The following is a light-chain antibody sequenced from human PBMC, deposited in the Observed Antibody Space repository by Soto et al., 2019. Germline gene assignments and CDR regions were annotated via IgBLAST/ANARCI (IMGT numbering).Light chain of an antibody. J-gene: IGKJ4*01. Sequence: DIVMTQSPDSLAVSLGERATINCKSSQSVLYNSNNKKYLAWYQQKPGKAPKLLIYAASSLQSGVPSRFSGSGSGTDFTLTISSLQPEDFATYYCQQSYSTPAFGGGTKVEIK. CDR3: QQSYSTPA. V-gene: IGKV4-1*01. CDR1: QSVLYNSNNKKY. CDR2: AAS.